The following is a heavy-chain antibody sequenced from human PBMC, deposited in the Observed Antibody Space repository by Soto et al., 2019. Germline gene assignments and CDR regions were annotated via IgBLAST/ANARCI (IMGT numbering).Heavy chain of an antibody. CDR1: GFTFSSYG. D-gene: IGHD6-19*01. CDR3: ARGQKQWLVRNYYYGMDV. J-gene: IGHJ6*02. CDR2: IWYDGSNK. Sequence: GGSLRLSCAASGFTFSSYGMHWVRQAPGKGLEWVAVIWYDGSNKYYADSVKGRFTISRDNSKNTLYLQMNSLRAEDTAVYYCARGQKQWLVRNYYYGMDVWGQGTTVTV. V-gene: IGHV3-33*01.